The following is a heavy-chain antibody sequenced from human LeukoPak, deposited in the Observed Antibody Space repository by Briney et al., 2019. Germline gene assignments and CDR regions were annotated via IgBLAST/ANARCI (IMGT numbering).Heavy chain of an antibody. CDR2: IYYSGST. J-gene: IGHJ5*02. Sequence: PSQTLSLTCTVSGGSISSGGYYWSWIRQPPGKGLEWIGYIYYSGSTYYNPSLKSRVTISVDTSKNQFSLKLSSVTAADTAVYYCARGSWGYCSGGSCYSGWFDPWGQGTLVTVSS. D-gene: IGHD2-15*01. V-gene: IGHV4-30-4*08. CDR3: ARGSWGYCSGGSCYSGWFDP. CDR1: GGSISSGGYY.